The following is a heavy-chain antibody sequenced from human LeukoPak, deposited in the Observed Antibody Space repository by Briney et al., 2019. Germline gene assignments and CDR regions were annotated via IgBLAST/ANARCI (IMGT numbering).Heavy chain of an antibody. J-gene: IGHJ6*02. CDR2: ISSNGVTT. CDR3: AKFYGSGTYVYYYYGLDA. V-gene: IGHV3-64*04. D-gene: IGHD3-10*01. CDR1: GFTFSSSP. Sequence: GGSLRLSCSASGFTFSSSPMHWVRQAPGKGLEYVSGISSNGVTTYYADSVKGRFTISRDNSKNTLYLQMNSLRAEDTAVYYCAKFYGSGTYVYYYYGLDAWGQGTTVTVSS.